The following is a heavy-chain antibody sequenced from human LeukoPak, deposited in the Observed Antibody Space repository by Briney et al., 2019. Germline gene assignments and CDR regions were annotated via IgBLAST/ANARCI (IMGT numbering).Heavy chain of an antibody. V-gene: IGHV3-53*01. CDR1: GFTVSSNY. CDR3: ASALGYCSSTSCKKPYYYYHYMDV. CDR2: IYSGGST. Sequence: LPGGSLRLSCAASGFTVSSNYMSWVRQAPGKGLEWVSVIYSGGSTYYADSVKGRFTISRDNSKNTLYLQMNSLRAEDTAVYYCASALGYCSSTSCKKPYYYYHYMDVWGKGTTVTVSS. D-gene: IGHD2-2*01. J-gene: IGHJ6*03.